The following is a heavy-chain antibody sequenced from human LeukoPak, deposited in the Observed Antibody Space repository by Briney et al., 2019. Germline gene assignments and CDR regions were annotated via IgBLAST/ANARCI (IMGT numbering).Heavy chain of an antibody. CDR1: GFTFNSYW. D-gene: IGHD3-22*01. CDR3: ARGYDSSGYYVPFGY. CDR2: ISYGGSNK. J-gene: IGHJ4*02. V-gene: IGHV3-30*03. Sequence: GGSLRLSCAASGFTFNSYWMSWVRQAPGKGLEWVAVISYGGSNKYYADSVKGRFTISRDNSKNTLNLQMNSLTAEDTAVYYCARGYDSSGYYVPFGYWGQGTLVTVSS.